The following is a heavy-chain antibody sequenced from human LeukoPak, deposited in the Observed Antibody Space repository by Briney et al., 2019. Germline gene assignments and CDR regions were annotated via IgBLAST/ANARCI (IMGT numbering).Heavy chain of an antibody. CDR1: GFTVSSKY. D-gene: IGHD3-9*01. Sequence: GGSLRLSCAASGFTVSSKYMSWVRQAPGKGLEWVSVIYSGGNTYYADSVKGRFTISRDNSKNTLYLQMNSLRTDDTAVYYCARDGRYLEYGMDVWGQGTTVTVSS. V-gene: IGHV3-53*01. CDR3: ARDGRYLEYGMDV. J-gene: IGHJ6*02. CDR2: IYSGGNT.